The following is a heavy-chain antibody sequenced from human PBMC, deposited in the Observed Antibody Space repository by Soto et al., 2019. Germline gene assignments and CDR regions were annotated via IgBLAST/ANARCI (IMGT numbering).Heavy chain of an antibody. V-gene: IGHV4-4*02. D-gene: IGHD3-3*01. Sequence: LSLTFAVSGDSIISSNCWSWVRQSPRKGLEWLGEIYHNGSTNYNPSLKGRVAISVDKSKNQFSLKLMSVTAADTAVYYCARARGAIFGVVIRNWFDPWGQGTLVTVSS. CDR3: ARARGAIFGVVIRNWFDP. CDR2: IYHNGST. J-gene: IGHJ5*02. CDR1: GDSIISSNC.